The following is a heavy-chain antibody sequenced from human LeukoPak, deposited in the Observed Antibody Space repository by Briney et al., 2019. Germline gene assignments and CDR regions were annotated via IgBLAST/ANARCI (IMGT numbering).Heavy chain of an antibody. V-gene: IGHV3-66*01. D-gene: IGHD5-12*01. CDR1: GFTVSSNY. J-gene: IGHJ4*02. Sequence: PGGSLRLSCAAPGFTVSSNYMSWVRQAPGKGLEWVSVIYSGGSTYYADSVKGRFTISRDNSKNTLYLQMNSLRAEDTAVYYCARGGGLYYFDYWGQGTLVTVSS. CDR2: IYSGGST. CDR3: ARGGGLYYFDY.